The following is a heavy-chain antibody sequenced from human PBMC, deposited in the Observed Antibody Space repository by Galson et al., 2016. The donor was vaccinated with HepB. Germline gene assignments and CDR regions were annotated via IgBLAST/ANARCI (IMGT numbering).Heavy chain of an antibody. CDR3: VKTQGYSTGWYGMDV. D-gene: IGHD6-19*01. CDR1: GFIFGNYA. V-gene: IGHV3-23*01. J-gene: IGHJ6*02. Sequence: SLRLSCAASGFIFGNYAMTWVRQAPGEGLEWVSVISGSGDSTYYADSVKGRFTTSRDNFKSTLSLQMNSLRAEDTAVYYCVKTQGYSTGWYGMDVWGQGTTVTVSS. CDR2: ISGSGDST.